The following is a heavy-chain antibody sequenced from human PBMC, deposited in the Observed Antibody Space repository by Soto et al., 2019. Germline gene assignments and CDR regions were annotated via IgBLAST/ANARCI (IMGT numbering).Heavy chain of an antibody. CDR1: GGTFSSYA. D-gene: IGHD6-19*01. V-gene: IGHV1-69*13. Sequence: GASVKVSCKASGGTFSSYAISWVRQAPGQGLEWMGGIIPIFGTANYAQKFQGRVTITADESTSTAYMELSSLRSEDAAVYYCARESGIAVAGSDYFDYWGQGTLVTVSS. CDR2: IIPIFGTA. J-gene: IGHJ4*02. CDR3: ARESGIAVAGSDYFDY.